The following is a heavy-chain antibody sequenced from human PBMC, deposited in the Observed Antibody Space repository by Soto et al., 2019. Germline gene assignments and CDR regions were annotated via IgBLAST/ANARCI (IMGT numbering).Heavy chain of an antibody. D-gene: IGHD3-22*01. CDR1: GFTFSSYG. CDR2: ISYDGSNK. J-gene: IGHJ4*02. Sequence: PGGSLRLSCAASGFTFSSYGMHWVRQAPGKGLEWVAVISYDGSNKYYADSVKGRFTISRDNSKNTLYLQMNSLRAEDTAVYYCAKDREYYYDSSGYYPRGYFDYWGQGTLVTVSS. V-gene: IGHV3-30*18. CDR3: AKDREYYYDSSGYYPRGYFDY.